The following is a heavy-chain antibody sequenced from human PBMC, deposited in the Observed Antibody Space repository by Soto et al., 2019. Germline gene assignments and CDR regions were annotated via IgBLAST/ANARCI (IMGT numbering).Heavy chain of an antibody. V-gene: IGHV1-3*05. Sequence: QVQVVQSGAEEKKPGASVKLSCKGSGYTFTDHAMHWVRQAPGQRPEWMGWINTAFATTKYSQKLEGRVTITRDTAATTVYMELSSLRSEDTAIYYCARDRSRAFDYGGQGALVTVSS. CDR1: GYTFTDHA. CDR2: INTAFATT. J-gene: IGHJ4*02. CDR3: ARDRSRAFDY. D-gene: IGHD6-13*01.